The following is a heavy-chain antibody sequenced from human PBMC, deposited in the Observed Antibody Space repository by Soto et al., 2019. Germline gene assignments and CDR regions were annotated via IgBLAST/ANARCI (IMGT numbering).Heavy chain of an antibody. Sequence: WASVKVSCKASGYTFTGYYMHWVRHAPGQWHAWVGWINPNSGGTNYAQKFQCRVTMTRDTSISTDYMELSRLRSEDTAVYYCAKDPSGIAVAENDCGIWRPGTM. CDR1: GYTFTGYY. V-gene: IGHV1-2*02. CDR2: INPNSGGT. J-gene: IGHJ3*02. CDR3: AKDPSGIAVAENDCGI. D-gene: IGHD6-19*01.